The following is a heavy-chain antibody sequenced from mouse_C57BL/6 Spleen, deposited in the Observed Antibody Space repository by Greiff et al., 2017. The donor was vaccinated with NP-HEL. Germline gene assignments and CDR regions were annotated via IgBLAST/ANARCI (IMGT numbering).Heavy chain of an antibody. CDR2: INPGDGYT. Sequence: QVHVMQSGPELVKPGASVKISCKASGYAFSSSWMNWVKQRPGKGLEWIGRINPGDGYTNYNGKFKGKAPLTADKSSSTAYMQLSSLTSVDSAVYCCERERDYGNRMGCWGKGASVTV. CDR1: GYAFSSSW. D-gene: IGHD2-1*01. J-gene: IGHJ4*01. CDR3: ERERDYGNRMGC. V-gene: IGHV1-82*01.